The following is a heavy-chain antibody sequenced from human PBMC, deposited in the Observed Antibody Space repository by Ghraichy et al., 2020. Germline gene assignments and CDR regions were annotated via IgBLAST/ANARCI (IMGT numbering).Heavy chain of an antibody. CDR1: GGSFSINTDF. D-gene: IGHD5-18*01. J-gene: IGHJ4*02. CDR3: ARPLVDTAPRHFDS. Sequence: SETLSLTCTVSGGSFSINTDFWGWIRQPPGKGLEWIGTVYNGAATFYNPSFKSRVSISVETSKNQFSLNLKSVTAADTAVYFCARPLVDTAPRHFDSWGQGTLVTVSS. CDR2: VYNGAAT. V-gene: IGHV4-39*01.